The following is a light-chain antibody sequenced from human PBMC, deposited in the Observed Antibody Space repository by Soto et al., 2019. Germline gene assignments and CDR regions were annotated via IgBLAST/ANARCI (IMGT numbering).Light chain of an antibody. V-gene: IGKV1-39*01. CDR1: QKIGTY. CDR3: QQSYNSPLT. CDR2: DAS. J-gene: IGKJ4*01. Sequence: DIQMTQSPSSLSASVGDRVTVSCRASQKIGTYLNWYQQKSGKAPKVLISDASTLQGGVPSRFSGSGSGTDFTLTISSLQPEDSATYYCQQSYNSPLTFGGGTKVDIK.